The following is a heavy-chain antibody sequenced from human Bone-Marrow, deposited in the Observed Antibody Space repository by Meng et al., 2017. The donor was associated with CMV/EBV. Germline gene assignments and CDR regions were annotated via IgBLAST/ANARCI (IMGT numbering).Heavy chain of an antibody. V-gene: IGHV1-2*02. D-gene: IGHD3-10*01. CDR2: INPNSGGT. J-gene: IGHJ4*02. CDR1: GYTFTGYY. Sequence: ASVKVSCKASGYTFTGYYMHWVRQAPGQGLEWMGWINPNSGGTNYAQKFQGRVTMTRDTSISTAYMELSRLRSDDSAVYYCLNRSGSYYSPFDYWGQGTLVTVSS. CDR3: LNRSGSYYSPFDY.